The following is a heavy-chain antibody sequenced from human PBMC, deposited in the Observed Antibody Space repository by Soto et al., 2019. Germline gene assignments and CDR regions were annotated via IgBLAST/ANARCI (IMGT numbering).Heavy chain of an antibody. CDR3: ARDKVWLVATFDFYYMDV. J-gene: IGHJ6*03. V-gene: IGHV1-3*01. D-gene: IGHD5-12*01. CDR2: INAGNGNT. CDR1: GYTFTSYA. Sequence: ASVKVSCKASGYTFTSYAMHWVRQAPGQRLEWMGWINAGNGNTKYSQKFQGRVTITRDTSASTAYMELSSLRSEDTAVYYCARDKVWLVATFDFYYMDVWGKGTTVTVSS.